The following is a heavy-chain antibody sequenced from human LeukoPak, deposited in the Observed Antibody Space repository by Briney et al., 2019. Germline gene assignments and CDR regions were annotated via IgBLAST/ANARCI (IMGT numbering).Heavy chain of an antibody. CDR2: IYYSGTT. D-gene: IGHD6-19*01. CDR1: GGSIDSNS. CDR3: ARLKYSSGWYPFDN. J-gene: IGHJ4*02. Sequence: PSQTLSLTCTVSGGSIDSNSWTWIRQPPGKGLEWIGYIYYSGTTNYTPSLKSRVTMSVDMSKNQFSLKLSSVTAADTAVYYCARLKYSSGWYPFDNWGQGTLVTVSS. V-gene: IGHV4-59*01.